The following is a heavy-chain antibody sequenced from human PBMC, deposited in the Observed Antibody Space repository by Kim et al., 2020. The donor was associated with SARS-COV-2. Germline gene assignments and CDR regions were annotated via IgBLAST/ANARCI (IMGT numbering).Heavy chain of an antibody. V-gene: IGHV4-34*01. CDR3: ARRFDWLLPQYYFDY. D-gene: IGHD3-9*01. CDR2: INHSGST. Sequence: SETLSLTCAVYGGSFSGYYWSWIRQPPGKGLEWIGEINHSGSTNYNPSLKSRVTISVDTSKNQFSLKLSSVTAADTAVYYCARRFDWLLPQYYFDYWGQGTLVTVSS. CDR1: GGSFSGYY. J-gene: IGHJ4*02.